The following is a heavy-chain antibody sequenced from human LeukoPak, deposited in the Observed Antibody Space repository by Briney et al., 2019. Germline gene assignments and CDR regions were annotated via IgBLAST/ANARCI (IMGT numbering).Heavy chain of an antibody. D-gene: IGHD2-15*01. CDR2: IRFDGSNK. J-gene: IGHJ3*02. V-gene: IGHV3-30*02. CDR3: AKVPSGGGHAFDI. Sequence: GSLRLSCAASGFTFSSYGMHWVRQAPGKGLEWVAFIRFDGSNKYYADSVKGRFTISRDNSKNTLYLQVNSLRAEDTAVYYCAKVPSGGGHAFDIWGQGTMVTVSS. CDR1: GFTFSSYG.